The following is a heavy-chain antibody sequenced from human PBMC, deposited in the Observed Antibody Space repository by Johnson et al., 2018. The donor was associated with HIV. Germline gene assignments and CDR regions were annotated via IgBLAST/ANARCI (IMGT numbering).Heavy chain of an antibody. D-gene: IGHD1-26*01. V-gene: IGHV3-30*18. CDR1: GFPFSSYG. J-gene: IGHJ3*02. CDR3: AKEVATRGIVGARGAFDI. CDR2: ISYDGSNK. Sequence: QVQVVESGGGLVQPGRSLRLSCAASGFPFSSYGMHWVRQAPGKGLEWVAVISYDGSNKYYADSVKGRFIISRDNSKNTLYLQVNSLRTEDTALYYCAKEVATRGIVGARGAFDIWGQGTMVTVSS.